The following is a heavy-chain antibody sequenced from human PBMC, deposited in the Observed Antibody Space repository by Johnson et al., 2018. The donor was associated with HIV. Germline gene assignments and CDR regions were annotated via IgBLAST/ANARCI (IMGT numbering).Heavy chain of an antibody. D-gene: IGHD1-1*01. CDR2: IWYDGSNK. CDR3: ATSTASDAFDI. J-gene: IGHJ3*02. Sequence: GLEWVAVIWYDGSNKNYSDSVKGRFTISRDNSKNTLYLQMNSLRAEDTAVYYCATSTASDAFDIWGQGTMVTVSS. V-gene: IGHV3-33*01.